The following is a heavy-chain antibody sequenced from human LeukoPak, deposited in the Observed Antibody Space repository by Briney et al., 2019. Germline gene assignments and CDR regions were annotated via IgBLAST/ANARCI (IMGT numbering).Heavy chain of an antibody. CDR3: ARLISTSSSRFSDY. J-gene: IGHJ4*02. V-gene: IGHV3-23*01. CDR1: GFTFSSYA. Sequence: GGSLRLACAASGFTFSSYAMSWVRQAPGKGLEWVSAISISGENTYYADSVKGRFTISRDTSRNTLYLQMHSLRAEDTAVYYCARLISTSSSRFSDYWGQGTLVAVSS. CDR2: ISISGENT. D-gene: IGHD6-6*01.